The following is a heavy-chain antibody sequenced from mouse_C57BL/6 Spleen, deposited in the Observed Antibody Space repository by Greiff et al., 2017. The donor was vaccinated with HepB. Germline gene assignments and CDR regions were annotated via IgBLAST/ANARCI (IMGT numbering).Heavy chain of an antibody. J-gene: IGHJ1*03. V-gene: IGHV1-52*01. Sequence: QVHVKQPGAELVRPGSSVKLSCKASGYTFTSYWMHWVKQRPIQGLEWIGNIDPSDSETHYNQKFKDKATLTVDKSSSTAYMQLSSLTSEDSAVYYCARSFITTSYWYFDVWGTGTTVTVSS. CDR1: GYTFTSYW. CDR2: IDPSDSET. D-gene: IGHD1-1*01. CDR3: ARSFITTSYWYFDV.